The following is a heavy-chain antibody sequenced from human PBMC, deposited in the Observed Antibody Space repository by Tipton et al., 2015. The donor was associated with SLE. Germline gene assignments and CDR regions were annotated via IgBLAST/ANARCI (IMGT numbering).Heavy chain of an antibody. D-gene: IGHD3-10*01. CDR1: GFTFSDYY. CDR2: ISSSGSTI. Sequence: SLRLSCAASGFTFSDYYMSWIRQAPGKGLEWVSYISSSGSTIYYADSVKGRFTISRDNAKNSLYLQMNSLRAEDTAVYYCARDRRHYYGSGSYDAFDIRGQGTMVTVSS. V-gene: IGHV3-11*01. J-gene: IGHJ3*02. CDR3: ARDRRHYYGSGSYDAFDI.